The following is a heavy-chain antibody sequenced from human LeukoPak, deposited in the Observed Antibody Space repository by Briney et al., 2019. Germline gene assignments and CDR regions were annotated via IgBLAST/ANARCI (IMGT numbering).Heavy chain of an antibody. CDR1: GFTFHDHG. V-gene: IGHV3-30*03. CDR3: AREATWGQWYFDH. J-gene: IGHJ4*02. Sequence: GGSLRLSCVASGFTFHDHGMDWVRQAPGKGLEWVAVISADGGVKHYADSVQGRFILSRDNSKNTLFLQMNSLRVEDTAVYYCAREATWGQWYFDHWGQGTPVTVSS. CDR2: ISADGGVK. D-gene: IGHD6-19*01.